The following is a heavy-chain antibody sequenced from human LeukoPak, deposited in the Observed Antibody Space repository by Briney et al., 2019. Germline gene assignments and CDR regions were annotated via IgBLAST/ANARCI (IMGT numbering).Heavy chain of an antibody. V-gene: IGHV4-39*07. D-gene: IGHD3-3*01. CDR1: GGSISSSSYY. Sequence: PSETLSLTCTVSGGSISSSSYYWAWIRQPPGKGLEWIGSIYYSGSTYYNPSLESPVTISVDTSKNQFSLKLSSVTAADTAVYYCARDHDFWAPDVWGKGTTVTVSS. J-gene: IGHJ6*04. CDR3: ARDHDFWAPDV. CDR2: IYYSGST.